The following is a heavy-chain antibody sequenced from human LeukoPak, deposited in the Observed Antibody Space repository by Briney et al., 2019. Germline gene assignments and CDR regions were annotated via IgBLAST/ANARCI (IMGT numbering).Heavy chain of an antibody. Sequence: GASVKVSCKASGYTFTGYYMHWVRQAPGQGLEWMGRINPNSGGTNYAQKFQGRVTMTRDTSISTAYMELSRLRSDDTAVYYCASSPTYCGGDCYSFDYWGQGTLVTVSS. CDR3: ASSPTYCGGDCYSFDY. J-gene: IGHJ4*02. V-gene: IGHV1-2*06. CDR2: INPNSGGT. CDR1: GYTFTGYY. D-gene: IGHD2-21*02.